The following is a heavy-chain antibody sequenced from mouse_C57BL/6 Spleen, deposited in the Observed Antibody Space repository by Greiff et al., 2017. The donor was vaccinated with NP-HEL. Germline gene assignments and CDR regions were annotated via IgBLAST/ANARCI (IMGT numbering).Heavy chain of an antibody. V-gene: IGHV3-6*01. CDR2: ISYDGSN. CDR1: GYSITSGYY. CDR3: ARGDFYYFDY. J-gene: IGHJ2*01. Sequence: ESGPGLVKPSQSLSLTCSVTGYSITSGYYWNWIRQFPGNKLEWMGYISYDGSNKYNPSLKNRISITRDTSKNQFFLKLNSVTTEDTATYYCARGDFYYFDYWGQGTTLTVSS.